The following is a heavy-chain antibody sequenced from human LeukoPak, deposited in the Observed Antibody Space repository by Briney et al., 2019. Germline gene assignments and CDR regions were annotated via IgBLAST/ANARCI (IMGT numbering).Heavy chain of an antibody. D-gene: IGHD4-23*01. Sequence: SETLSLTCTVSGDSISSSSYYWGWIRQPPGKGLEWIGSIYYSGSTYYNPSLKSRVTISVDTSKNQFSLKLRSVTAADTAVYYCATEPTTVVTADAFDIWGQGTMVTVSS. CDR1: GDSISSSSYY. J-gene: IGHJ3*02. CDR3: ATEPTTVVTADAFDI. V-gene: IGHV4-39*07. CDR2: IYYSGST.